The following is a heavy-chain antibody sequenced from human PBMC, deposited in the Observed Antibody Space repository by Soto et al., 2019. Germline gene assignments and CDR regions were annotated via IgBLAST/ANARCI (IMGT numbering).Heavy chain of an antibody. CDR3: ARDSDIYYGMDV. J-gene: IGHJ6*02. CDR2: ISSTSSAR. CDR1: GFTFSVHS. V-gene: IGHV3-48*02. Sequence: DVHLVESGGGFIEPGGSLRLSCVASGFTFSVHSMNWVRRAPGKGLEWVSYISSTSSARYYGDSVRGRFTISRDNAKHSLYLQMSGLTDDDTAVYYCARDSDIYYGMDVWGQGTTVTVSS.